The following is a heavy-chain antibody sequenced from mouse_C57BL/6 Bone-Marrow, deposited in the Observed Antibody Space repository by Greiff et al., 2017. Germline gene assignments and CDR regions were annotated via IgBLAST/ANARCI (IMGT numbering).Heavy chain of an antibody. CDR3: ARSYDGYYPWYFDV. J-gene: IGHJ1*03. CDR1: GYTFTSYW. Sequence: VQLQQSGTVLARPGASVKMSCKTSGYTFTSYWMHWVKQRPGQGLEWIGAIYPGNSDTSYNQKFKGKAKLTAVTSASTAYMELSSLTIEDSAVYYDARSYDGYYPWYFDVWGTGTTVTVSS. D-gene: IGHD2-3*01. V-gene: IGHV1-5*01. CDR2: IYPGNSDT.